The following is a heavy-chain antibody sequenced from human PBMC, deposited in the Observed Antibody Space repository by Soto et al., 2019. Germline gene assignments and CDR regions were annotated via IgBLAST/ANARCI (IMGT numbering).Heavy chain of an antibody. CDR3: ALTGYDNWFDP. Sequence: SETLSLTCTVSGGSISSYYWSWIRQPPGKGLEWIGYIYYSGSTNYNPSLKSRVTISVDTSKNQFSLKLSSVTAADTAVYYCALTGYDNWFDPWGQGTLVTVS. CDR2: IYYSGST. V-gene: IGHV4-59*01. D-gene: IGHD3-9*01. J-gene: IGHJ5*02. CDR1: GGSISSYY.